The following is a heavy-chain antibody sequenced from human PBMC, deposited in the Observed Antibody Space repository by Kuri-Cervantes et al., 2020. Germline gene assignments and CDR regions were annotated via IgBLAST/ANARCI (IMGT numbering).Heavy chain of an antibody. J-gene: IGHJ4*02. Sequence: GESLKISCAASGFTFSGYWMHWVRQVPGKGLVWVARIDSDGSSTIYVDSVKGRFIISRDNAKNTLFLQMNSLRAEDTAVYYCASDSGWDRDWGQGTLVTVSS. CDR1: GFTFSGYW. D-gene: IGHD6-19*01. CDR3: ASDSGWDRD. CDR2: IDSDGSST. V-gene: IGHV3-74*01.